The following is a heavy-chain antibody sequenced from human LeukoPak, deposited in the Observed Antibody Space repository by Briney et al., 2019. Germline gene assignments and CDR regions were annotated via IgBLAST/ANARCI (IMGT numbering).Heavy chain of an antibody. V-gene: IGHV1-18*01. CDR3: ARLRSQLVGNYYYYMDV. D-gene: IGHD6-6*01. Sequence: ASVKVSCKASGYTFTSYGISWVRQAPGQGLEWMGWISAYNGNTNYAQKLQGRVTMTTDTSTSTAYMELRSLRSDDTAVYCCARLRSQLVGNYYYYMDVWGKGTTVTVSS. J-gene: IGHJ6*03. CDR2: ISAYNGNT. CDR1: GYTFTSYG.